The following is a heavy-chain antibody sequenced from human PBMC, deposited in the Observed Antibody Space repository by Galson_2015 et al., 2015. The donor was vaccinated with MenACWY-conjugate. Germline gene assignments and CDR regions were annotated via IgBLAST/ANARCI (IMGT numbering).Heavy chain of an antibody. CDR1: GDSVSSNSAA. V-gene: IGHV6-1*01. CDR3: AGYTSSWYLDF. Sequence: CAISGDSVSSNSAAWNWIRQPPSRGLEWLGRTYYRSKWYSDYALSVRSRVTINPDTSKNQFSLQLNSVTPEDTAVYYCAGYTSSWYLDFWGQGTLVTVSS. J-gene: IGHJ4*02. D-gene: IGHD6-13*01. CDR2: TYYRSKWYS.